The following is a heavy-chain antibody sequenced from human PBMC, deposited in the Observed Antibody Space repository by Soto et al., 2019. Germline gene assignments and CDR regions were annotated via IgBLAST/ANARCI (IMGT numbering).Heavy chain of an antibody. CDR2: IWYDGSNK. CDR1: GFTISSYV. CDR3: ARDEAAAGTYYYYGMDV. J-gene: IGHJ6*02. D-gene: IGHD6-13*01. Sequence: GGSLRLSCAAAGFTISSYVRHWVRQAPGKGLEWVAVIWYDGSNKYYADSVKGRFTISRDNSKNTLYLQMNSLRAEDTAVYYCARDEAAAGTYYYYGMDVWGQGTTVTVSS. V-gene: IGHV3-33*01.